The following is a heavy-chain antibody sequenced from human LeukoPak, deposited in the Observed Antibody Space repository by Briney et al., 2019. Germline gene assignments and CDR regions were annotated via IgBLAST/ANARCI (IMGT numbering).Heavy chain of an antibody. J-gene: IGHJ4*02. CDR2: ISYDGSNK. CDR3: ASMYVLGYSYGYYLDY. CDR1: GFTFSSYV. D-gene: IGHD5-18*01. Sequence: PGGSLRLSCAASGFTFSSYVMHWVRQAPGKGLEWVAVISYDGSNKYYADSVKGRFTISRDNSKNTLYLQMNSLRAEDTAVYYCASMYVLGYSYGYYLDYWGQGTLVTVSS. V-gene: IGHV3-30*04.